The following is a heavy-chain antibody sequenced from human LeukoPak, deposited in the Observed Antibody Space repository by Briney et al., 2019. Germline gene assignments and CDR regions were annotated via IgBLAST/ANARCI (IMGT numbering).Heavy chain of an antibody. D-gene: IGHD3-10*01. Sequence: KTSETLSLTCTVSGGSISSYYWSWIRQPPGKGLEWIGYIYYSGSTNYNPSLKSRVTISVDTSKNQFPLKLSSVTAADTAVYYCARGELTFDYWGQGTLVTVSS. J-gene: IGHJ4*02. V-gene: IGHV4-59*01. CDR2: IYYSGST. CDR3: ARGELTFDY. CDR1: GGSISSYY.